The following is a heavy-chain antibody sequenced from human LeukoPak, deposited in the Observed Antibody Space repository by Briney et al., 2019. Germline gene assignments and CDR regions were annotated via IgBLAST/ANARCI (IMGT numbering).Heavy chain of an antibody. V-gene: IGHV3-33*01. J-gene: IGHJ6*02. CDR3: ARRRWGYYYYGMDV. CDR2: IWYDGSNK. Sequence: GGSLRLSCAASGFTFSSYGMHWVRQAPGKGLEWVAVIWYDGSNKYYADSVKGRLTISRDNSKNTLYLQMNSLRAEDTAVYYCARRRWGYYYYGMDVWGQGTTVTVSS. D-gene: IGHD1-26*01. CDR1: GFTFSSYG.